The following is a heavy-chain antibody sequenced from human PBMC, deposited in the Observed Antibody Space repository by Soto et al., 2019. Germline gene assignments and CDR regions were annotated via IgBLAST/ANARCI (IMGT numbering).Heavy chain of an antibody. Sequence: EVQLLESGGGLVQPGGSLRLSCAASGFTFNNYAMTWVRQAPGKGLEWVSAISGGSDTTSYADSVKGRFTVSRDGSKNTLNLQMSSLIAEDTALSYCAKGRGGSGSLTPRVAFWGQGTLVTVSS. CDR3: AKGRGGSGSLTPRVAF. D-gene: IGHD3-10*01. CDR2: ISGGSDTT. CDR1: GFTFNNYA. V-gene: IGHV3-23*01. J-gene: IGHJ4*02.